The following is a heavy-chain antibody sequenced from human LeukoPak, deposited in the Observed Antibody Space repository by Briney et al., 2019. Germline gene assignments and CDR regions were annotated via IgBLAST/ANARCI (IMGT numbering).Heavy chain of an antibody. Sequence: GGSLRLSCAASGFTFSSYWMSWVRQAPGKGLEWVANIKKDGSEKYYVDSVKGRFTISRDNAKTSLYLQMNSLRAEDTAVYYCARDLNMVRGVITYYFDYWGQGTLVTVSS. CDR2: IKKDGSEK. J-gene: IGHJ4*02. D-gene: IGHD3-10*01. V-gene: IGHV3-7*01. CDR3: ARDLNMVRGVITYYFDY. CDR1: GFTFSSYW.